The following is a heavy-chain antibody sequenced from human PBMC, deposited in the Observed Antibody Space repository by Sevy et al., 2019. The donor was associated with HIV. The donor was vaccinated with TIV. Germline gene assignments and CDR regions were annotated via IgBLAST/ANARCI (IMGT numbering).Heavy chain of an antibody. CDR1: GFTFSTYA. J-gene: IGHJ4*02. Sequence: GGSLRLSCAASGFTFSTYAMTWVRQAPGKGLEWVSVITISGGSTYYADSVKGRFTISRDNSKNNLYLQMNSLRAEDTAVDYCAKDRVSGTYYTGDFDYWGQGTLVTVSS. CDR3: AKDRVSGTYYTGDFDY. CDR2: ITISGGST. V-gene: IGHV3-23*01. D-gene: IGHD3-10*01.